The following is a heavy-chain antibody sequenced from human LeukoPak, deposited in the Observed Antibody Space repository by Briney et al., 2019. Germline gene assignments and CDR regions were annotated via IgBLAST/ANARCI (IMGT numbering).Heavy chain of an antibody. CDR3: ARDVTIWKYYFDY. V-gene: IGHV3-30*02. Sequence: PGVSLRLSCAASGFTFNSYGMHWVRQAPGKGLEWVTFIQYDGSKKYYADSVKGRFTISRDNSKNTLYLEMNSLRAEDTAVYYCARDVTIWKYYFDYWGQGTLVTVSS. CDR1: GFTFNSYG. CDR2: IQYDGSKK. J-gene: IGHJ4*02. D-gene: IGHD3-9*01.